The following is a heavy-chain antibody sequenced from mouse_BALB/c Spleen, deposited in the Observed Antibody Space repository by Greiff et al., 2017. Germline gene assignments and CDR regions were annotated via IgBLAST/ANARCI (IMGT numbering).Heavy chain of an antibody. Sequence: EVQLQESGAELVRPGALVKLSCKASGFNIKDYYMHWVKQRPEQGLVWIGWIDPENGNTIYDPKFQGKASITADTSSNTAYLQLSSLTSEDTAVYYCARDYYYGSSYPFAYWGQGTLVTVSA. D-gene: IGHD1-1*01. CDR1: GFNIKDYY. CDR3: ARDYYYGSSYPFAY. CDR2: IDPENGNT. V-gene: IGHV14-1*02. J-gene: IGHJ3*01.